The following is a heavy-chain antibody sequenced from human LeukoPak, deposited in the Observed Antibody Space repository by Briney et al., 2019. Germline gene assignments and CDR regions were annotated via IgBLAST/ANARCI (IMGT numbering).Heavy chain of an antibody. J-gene: IGHJ4*02. Sequence: GGSLRLSCAASGFTVSSNYMSWVRPAPGRGLEWVSAISGSGGSTYYADSVKGRFTISRDNSKNTLYLQMNSLRAEDTAVYYCAKVRSGSYHYWGQGTLVTVSS. CDR3: AKVRSGSYHY. D-gene: IGHD1-26*01. CDR1: GFTVSSNY. V-gene: IGHV3-23*01. CDR2: ISGSGGST.